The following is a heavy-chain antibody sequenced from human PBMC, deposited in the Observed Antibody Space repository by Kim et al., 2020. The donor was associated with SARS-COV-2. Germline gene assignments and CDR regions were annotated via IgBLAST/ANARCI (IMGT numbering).Heavy chain of an antibody. CDR3: TSENWFSGAFDI. D-gene: IGHD3-10*01. V-gene: IGHV3-49*03. CDR1: GFTFGDYG. Sequence: GGSLRLSCTASGFTFGDYGMSWFRQAPGKGLEWVGFIRSKIYGGTTEYAASVKGRFTISRDDSKSSSYLQMNSLKTEDTAVYYCTSENWFSGAFDIWGQGTMVTVSS. CDR2: IRSKIYGGTT. J-gene: IGHJ3*02.